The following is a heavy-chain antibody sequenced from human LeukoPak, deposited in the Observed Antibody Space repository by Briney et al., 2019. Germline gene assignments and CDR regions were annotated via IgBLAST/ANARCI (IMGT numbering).Heavy chain of an antibody. J-gene: IGHJ4*02. CDR2: ISWNSGSI. D-gene: IGHD3-22*01. Sequence: PGRSLRLSCAASGFTFDDYAMHWVRQAPGKGLEWVSGISWNSGSIGYADSVKGRFTISRDNAKNSLYLQMNSLRAEDTALYYCAKGSYYYDSSGYYSRFDYWGQGTLVTVSS. CDR3: AKGSYYYDSSGYYSRFDY. V-gene: IGHV3-9*01. CDR1: GFTFDDYA.